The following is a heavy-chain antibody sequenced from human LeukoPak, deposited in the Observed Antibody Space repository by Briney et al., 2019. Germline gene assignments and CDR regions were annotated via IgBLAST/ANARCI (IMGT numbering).Heavy chain of an antibody. CDR2: IYDSGST. Sequence: SETLSLTCTVPGGSIRSSYYYWGWIRQPPGKGLEWIGSIYDSGSTYYNPSLKSRVTISVDTSKNQFSLKLNSVTAADTAVYYCAGSITMVRGVITPPDYWGQGTLVTVSS. V-gene: IGHV4-39*01. CDR1: GGSIRSSYYY. CDR3: AGSITMVRGVITPPDY. D-gene: IGHD3-10*01. J-gene: IGHJ4*02.